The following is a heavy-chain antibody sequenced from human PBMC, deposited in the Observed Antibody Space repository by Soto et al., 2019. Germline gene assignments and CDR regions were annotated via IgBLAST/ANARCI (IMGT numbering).Heavy chain of an antibody. CDR1: CGSISSGGYY. D-gene: IGHD7-27*01. Sequence: SETLSLTCTVSCGSISSGGYYWSWIRQHPGKGLEWIGYIYYSGSTYYNPSLKSRVTISVDTSKNQFSLKLSSVTAADTAVYYCASPRTWGSAFDIWGQGTMVTVSS. J-gene: IGHJ3*02. V-gene: IGHV4-31*03. CDR3: ASPRTWGSAFDI. CDR2: IYYSGST.